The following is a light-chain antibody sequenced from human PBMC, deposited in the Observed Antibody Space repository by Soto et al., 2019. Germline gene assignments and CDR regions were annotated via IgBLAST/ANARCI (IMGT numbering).Light chain of an antibody. Sequence: QSALTQPASVSGSPGQSITISCTGTSSDVGGYNYVSWYQQHPGQAPRLMIYEVSTRPSGVSNRFSGSKSGNTASLTISGLQAEDEADYYCSSYTTTNTYVFRTGTKVTVL. V-gene: IGLV2-14*01. CDR3: SSYTTTNTYV. J-gene: IGLJ1*01. CDR2: EVS. CDR1: SSDVGGYNY.